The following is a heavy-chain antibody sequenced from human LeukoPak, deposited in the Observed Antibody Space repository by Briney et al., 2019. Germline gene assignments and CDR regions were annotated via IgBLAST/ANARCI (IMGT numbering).Heavy chain of an antibody. CDR1: GGTFSSYA. V-gene: IGHV1-69*13. CDR2: IIPIFGTA. CDR3: AREGGYGSGSPFDY. D-gene: IGHD3-10*01. Sequence: SVKVSCKASGGTFSSYAISWVRQAPGQGLEWRGGIIPIFGTANYAQKFQGRVTITADESTSTAYMELSSLRSEDTAVYYCAREGGYGSGSPFDYWGQGTLVTVSS. J-gene: IGHJ4*02.